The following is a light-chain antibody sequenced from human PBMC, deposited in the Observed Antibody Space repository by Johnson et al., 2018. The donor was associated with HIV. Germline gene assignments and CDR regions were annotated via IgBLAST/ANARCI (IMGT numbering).Light chain of an antibody. V-gene: IGLV1-51*01. CDR1: SSNIGNNY. Sequence: QPVLTQPPSVSAAPGQKVTISCSGSSSNIGNNYVSWYQQLPGTAPKPLIYDNNKRPSGFPDRFSGSNSGTSATLGITGLQTGDEADYYCGTWDSSLSASYVFGAGTKVTVL. CDR3: GTWDSSLSASYV. J-gene: IGLJ1*01. CDR2: DNN.